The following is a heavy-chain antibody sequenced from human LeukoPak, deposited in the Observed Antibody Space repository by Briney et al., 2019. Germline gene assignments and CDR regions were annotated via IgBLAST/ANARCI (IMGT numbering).Heavy chain of an antibody. J-gene: IGHJ5*01. CDR1: GGSFSGYY. Sequence: SETLSLTCAVYGGSFSGYYWSWIRQPPGKGLEWVGEINHSGGTNYNPSLKSRVTISVDTSKNQFSLKLSSVTAADTAVYCCARGTSSHSGWFDPWGQVTLVTVSS. CDR2: INHSGGT. D-gene: IGHD6-6*01. V-gene: IGHV4-34*01. CDR3: ARGTSSHSGWFDP.